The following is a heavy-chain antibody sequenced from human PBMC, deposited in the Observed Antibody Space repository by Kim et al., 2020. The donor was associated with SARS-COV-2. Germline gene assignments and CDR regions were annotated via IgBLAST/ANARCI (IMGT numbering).Heavy chain of an antibody. CDR2: ISWNSGSI. D-gene: IGHD6-13*01. J-gene: IGHJ2*01. Sequence: GGSLRLSCAASGFTFDDYAMHWVRQAPGKGLEWVSGISWNSGSIGYADSVKGRFTISRDNAKNSLYLQMNSLRAEDTALYYCAKAQSSSWFYWYFDLWGRGTLVTVSS. V-gene: IGHV3-9*01. CDR1: GFTFDDYA. CDR3: AKAQSSSWFYWYFDL.